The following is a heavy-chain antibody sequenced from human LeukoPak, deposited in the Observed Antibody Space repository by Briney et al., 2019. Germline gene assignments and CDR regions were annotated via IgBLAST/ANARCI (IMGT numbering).Heavy chain of an antibody. CDR2: IYYSGST. CDR3: ARNPYCSSTSCYAGWYFDL. V-gene: IGHV4-31*03. J-gene: IGHJ2*01. D-gene: IGHD2-2*01. CDR1: GGSISSGGHY. Sequence: SETLSLTCTVSGGSISSGGHYWSCLRQHPGKGLEWTGYIYYSGSTYYNPSLKRRVTISVDTSKNQFSLKLSSVTAADTAVYYCARNPYCSSTSCYAGWYFDLWGRGTLVTVSS.